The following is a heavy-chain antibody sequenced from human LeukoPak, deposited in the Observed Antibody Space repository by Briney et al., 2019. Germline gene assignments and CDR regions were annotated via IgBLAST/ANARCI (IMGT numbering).Heavy chain of an antibody. Sequence: ASVKVSCKPSGYTFTSYDINWVRQATGQGLEWMGWMNPNSGNTGYAQKFQGRVTMTRSTSVSTAYMELSNLTSEDTAVYYCARSSVGVRRRTAYWGQGTLVTVSS. J-gene: IGHJ4*02. CDR1: GYTFTSYD. CDR3: ARSSVGVRRRTAY. V-gene: IGHV1-8*01. D-gene: IGHD1-26*01. CDR2: MNPNSGNT.